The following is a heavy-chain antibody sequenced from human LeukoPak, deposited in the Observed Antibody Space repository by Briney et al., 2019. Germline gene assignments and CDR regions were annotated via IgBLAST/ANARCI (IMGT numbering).Heavy chain of an antibody. V-gene: IGHV4-59*01. CDR1: GVSISSYY. CDR2: IYYSGST. J-gene: IGHJ4*02. Sequence: SETLSLTCTVSGVSISSYYWSWIRQPPGKGLEWIGYIYYSGSTNYRASLKSRVTISIDTSKNHFSLKLSSVTAADTAVYYCARELGTAPWRRVDYWGRGTLVTVSS. D-gene: IGHD5-18*01. CDR3: ARELGTAPWRRVDY.